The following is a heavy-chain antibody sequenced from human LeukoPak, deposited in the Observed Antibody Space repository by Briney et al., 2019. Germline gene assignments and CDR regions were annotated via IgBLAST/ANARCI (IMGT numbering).Heavy chain of an antibody. Sequence: GRSLRLSCAASGFIFSNYAMHWVRQAPGKGLEWVSSISTSSSYIYYVDSEKGRFTISRGKAKKPLHLQMNSLRVEDTAVYYWARGPGGVVTTTEGWLDPWGQGTLVTVSS. V-gene: IGHV3-21*01. J-gene: IGHJ5*02. CDR2: ISTSSSYI. CDR1: GFIFSNYA. D-gene: IGHD4-23*01. CDR3: ARGPGGVVTTTEGWLDP.